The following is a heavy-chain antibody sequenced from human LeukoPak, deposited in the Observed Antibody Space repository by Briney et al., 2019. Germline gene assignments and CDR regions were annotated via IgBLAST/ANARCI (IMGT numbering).Heavy chain of an antibody. D-gene: IGHD6-19*01. J-gene: IGHJ4*02. CDR2: IYHGGDT. CDR1: GGSFSGYY. V-gene: IGHV4-34*01. CDR3: ASHVTVLGTRGFDY. Sequence: PSETLSLTCAVYGGSFSGYYWSWIRQPPGKGLEWIGEIYHGGDTNYDPSVKSRVTMSVDKSKNHFSLNLRSVTAADTAIYYCASHVTVLGTRGFDYWGQGILVTVSS.